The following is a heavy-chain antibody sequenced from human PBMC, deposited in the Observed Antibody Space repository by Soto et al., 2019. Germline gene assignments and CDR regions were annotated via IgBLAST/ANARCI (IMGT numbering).Heavy chain of an antibody. CDR1: GGTFSSYT. D-gene: IGHD6-6*01. Sequence: QVQLVQSGAEVKTPGSSVKVSCKASGGTFSSYTISWVRQAPGQGLEWMGRIIPILGIANYAQKFQGRATITADKSTSTAYMELSSLRSEDTAVYYCARGRRDSSSSAYFDYWGQGTLVTVSS. CDR2: IIPILGIA. V-gene: IGHV1-69*02. J-gene: IGHJ4*02. CDR3: ARGRRDSSSSAYFDY.